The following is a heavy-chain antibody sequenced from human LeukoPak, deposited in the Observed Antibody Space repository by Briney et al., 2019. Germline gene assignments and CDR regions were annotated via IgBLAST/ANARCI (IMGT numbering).Heavy chain of an antibody. CDR2: ISAYNGNT. D-gene: IGHD1-26*01. CDR3: ARSHSGSYYRLEYFQH. J-gene: IGHJ1*01. Sequence: ASVKVSCKASGYTFTSYGISWVRQAPGQGLEWMGWISAYNGNTNYAQKLQGRVTMTTDTSTSTAYMELRSLRSDDTAVCYCARSHSGSYYRLEYFQHWGQGTLVTVSS. CDR1: GYTFTSYG. V-gene: IGHV1-18*01.